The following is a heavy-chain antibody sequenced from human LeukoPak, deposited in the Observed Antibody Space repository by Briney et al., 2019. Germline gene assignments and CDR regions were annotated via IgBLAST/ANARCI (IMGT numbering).Heavy chain of an antibody. V-gene: IGHV3-48*04. CDR1: GFTFSSYS. Sequence: GGSLRLSCAASGFTFSSYSMNWVRQAPGKGLEWVSYISSSSSTIYYADSVKGRFTISRDNSKNSLYLQMNSLRTEDTALYYCAKDLHYWGQGTLVTVSS. CDR3: AKDLHY. CDR2: ISSSSSTI. J-gene: IGHJ4*02.